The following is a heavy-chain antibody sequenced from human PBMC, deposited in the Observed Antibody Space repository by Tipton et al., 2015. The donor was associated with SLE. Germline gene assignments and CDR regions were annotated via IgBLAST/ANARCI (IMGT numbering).Heavy chain of an antibody. CDR1: GASINSNF. CDR2: IYSGGST. Sequence: TLSLTCTVSGASINSNFWSWIRQSPGKGLEWIGYIYSGGSTKYNPYFESRVTMSIDTSKNQFSLKLSSVTAADTAVYYCASRTLWGGLDYWGQGTLVTVSS. J-gene: IGHJ4*02. V-gene: IGHV4-59*12. CDR3: ASRTLWGGLDY. D-gene: IGHD3-3*01.